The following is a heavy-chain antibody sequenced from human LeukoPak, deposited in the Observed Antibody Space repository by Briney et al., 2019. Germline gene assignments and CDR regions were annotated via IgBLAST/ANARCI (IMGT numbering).Heavy chain of an antibody. CDR2: IPCEGSKK. CDR1: GFAFRSYG. Sequence: PGGSLRLSCATSGFAFRSYGIHWVRQTPAKGLEWVAYIPCEGSKKYYADSVRGRFTISRDNSENTAYLQMNSLRNDDTAMYYCAKDWSGNYDWFDPWGQGTLVTVSS. V-gene: IGHV3-30*02. CDR3: AKDWSGNYDWFDP. D-gene: IGHD3-3*01. J-gene: IGHJ5*02.